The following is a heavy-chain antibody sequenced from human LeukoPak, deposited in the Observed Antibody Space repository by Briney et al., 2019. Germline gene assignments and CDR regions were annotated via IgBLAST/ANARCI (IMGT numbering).Heavy chain of an antibody. J-gene: IGHJ6*02. CDR1: GFTFDDYG. V-gene: IGHV3-20*04. CDR3: ASCSGGSCYKYYYGMDV. CDR2: INWNGGST. D-gene: IGHD2-15*01. Sequence: GGSLRLSCAASGFTFDDYGMSWVRQAPGKGLEWVSGINWNGGSTGYADSVKGRFTISRDNAKNSLYLQMNSLRAEDTALYYCASCSGGSCYKYYYGMDVWGQGTTVTVSS.